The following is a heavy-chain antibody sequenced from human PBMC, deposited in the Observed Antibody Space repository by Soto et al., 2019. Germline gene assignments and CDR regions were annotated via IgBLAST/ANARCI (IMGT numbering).Heavy chain of an antibody. V-gene: IGHV4-34*01. Sequence: KPSETLSLTCAVYGGSFSGYYWSWIRQPPGKGLEWIGEINHSGSTNYNPSLKSRATISVDTSKNQFSLKLSSVTAADTAVYYCARRHYDFWSGYLLPRPYYYGMDVWGQGTTVTVSS. CDR1: GGSFSGYY. J-gene: IGHJ6*02. CDR3: ARRHYDFWSGYLLPRPYYYGMDV. D-gene: IGHD3-3*01. CDR2: INHSGST.